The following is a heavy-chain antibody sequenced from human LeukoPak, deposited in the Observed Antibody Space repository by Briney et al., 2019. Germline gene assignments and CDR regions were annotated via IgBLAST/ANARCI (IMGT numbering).Heavy chain of an antibody. J-gene: IGHJ6*02. CDR3: ARLLAARLYYYYYGMDV. D-gene: IGHD6-6*01. CDR2: INHSGST. CDR1: GGSFSGYY. V-gene: IGHV4-34*01. Sequence: SETLSLTCAVYGGSFSGYYWSWIRQPPGKGLEWIGEINHSGSTNYNPSLKSRVTISVDTSKNQFSLKLSSVTAADTAVYYCARLLAARLYYYYYGMDVWGQGTTVTVSS.